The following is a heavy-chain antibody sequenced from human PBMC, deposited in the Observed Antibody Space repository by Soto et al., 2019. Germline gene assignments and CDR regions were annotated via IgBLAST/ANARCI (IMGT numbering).Heavy chain of an antibody. CDR1: GGSISSNY. V-gene: IGHV4-59*08. CDR2: IYYSGTT. CDR3: GGSYDYGDYAFDF. J-gene: IGHJ4*02. Sequence: QVQLQESGPGLVKPSETLSLTCTVSGGSISSNYWSWIRQPPGKGLEWIGYIYYSGTTNYNPSLKSRVTISLDTPKNQFSLKLSSVTAADTAVYYCGGSYDYGDYAFDFWGQGTLVTVSS. D-gene: IGHD4-17*01.